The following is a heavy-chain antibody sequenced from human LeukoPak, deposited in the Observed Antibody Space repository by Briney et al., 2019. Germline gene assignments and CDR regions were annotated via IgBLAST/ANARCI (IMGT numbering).Heavy chain of an antibody. J-gene: IGHJ3*02. V-gene: IGHV4-30-4*01. CDR3: ARGGVFWSPVVVTANAFDI. D-gene: IGHD2-21*02. CDR2: IYYSGST. Sequence: SETLSLTCTVSGGSISSGDYYWSWIRQPPGKGLEWIGYIYYSGSTYYNPSLKSRVTISVDTSKNQFSLKLSSVTAADTAVYYCARGGVFWSPVVVTANAFDIRGQGTMVTVSS. CDR1: GGSISSGDYY.